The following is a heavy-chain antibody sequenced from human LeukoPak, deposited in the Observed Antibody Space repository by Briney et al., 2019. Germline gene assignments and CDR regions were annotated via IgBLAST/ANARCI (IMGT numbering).Heavy chain of an antibody. D-gene: IGHD3-10*01. CDR3: ARADSGSYSFFDY. J-gene: IGHJ4*02. CDR1: GXSFTIYW. CDR2: IYPGDSDT. V-gene: IGHV5-51*01. Sequence: GESLKISCKGSGXSFTIYWIGWVRQMPGKGLEGMGIIYPGDSDTRYSPSFQGQVTISADKSISTAYLQWSSLKASDTALYYCARADSGSYSFFDYWGQGTLVTVSS.